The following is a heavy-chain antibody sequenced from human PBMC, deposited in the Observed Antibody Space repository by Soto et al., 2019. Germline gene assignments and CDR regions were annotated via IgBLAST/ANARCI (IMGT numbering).Heavy chain of an antibody. D-gene: IGHD3-22*01. J-gene: IGHJ4*02. V-gene: IGHV3-11*01. CDR3: ARELGYYDSSGYFDY. Sequence: QVQLVESGGGLVKPGGSLRLSCAASGFTFSDSYMSWIRQAPGKGLEWVSYISSSDSIIYYSDSVKGRFIISRDNAKNSLSLQMNSLRAEDTAVYYCARELGYYDSSGYFDYWGQGTLVTVSS. CDR1: GFTFSDSY. CDR2: ISSSDSII.